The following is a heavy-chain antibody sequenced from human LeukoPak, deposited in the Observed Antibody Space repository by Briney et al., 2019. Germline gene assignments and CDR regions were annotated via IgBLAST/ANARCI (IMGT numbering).Heavy chain of an antibody. Sequence: PGGFLRLSCVASGLTVNSNYMSWVRQAPGKGLEWVSAIYSGGATYYADSVKGRFTVSRDDSKNTLHLQMYRLRAEDTAMYYCVSQKWLYAFDIWGQGTMVTVSS. V-gene: IGHV3-53*01. J-gene: IGHJ3*02. CDR1: GLTVNSNY. D-gene: IGHD5-24*01. CDR2: IYSGGAT. CDR3: VSQKWLYAFDI.